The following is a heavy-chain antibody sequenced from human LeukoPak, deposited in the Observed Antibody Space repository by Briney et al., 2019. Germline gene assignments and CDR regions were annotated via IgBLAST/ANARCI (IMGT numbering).Heavy chain of an antibody. V-gene: IGHV1-2*02. CDR1: GYTFTGYY. D-gene: IGHD3-10*01. Sequence: ASVKVSCKASGYTFTGYYMHWVRQAPGQGLEWMGWINPNSGGTNYAQKFQGRVTMTRNTSISTAYMELSSLRSEDTAVYYCARKRALSGRGVINWFDPWGQGTLVTVSS. J-gene: IGHJ5*02. CDR2: INPNSGGT. CDR3: ARKRALSGRGVINWFDP.